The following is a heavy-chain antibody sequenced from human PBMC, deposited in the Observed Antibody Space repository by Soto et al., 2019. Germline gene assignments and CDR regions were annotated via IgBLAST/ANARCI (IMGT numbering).Heavy chain of an antibody. CDR2: ISYDGSNK. CDR1: GFTFSSYG. J-gene: IGHJ4*02. Sequence: GGSLRLSCAASGFTFSSYGMHWVRQAPGKGLEWVAVISYDGSNKYYADSVKGRFTISRDNSKNTLYLQMNSLRAEDTAVYYCARTPQWFYFDYWGQGTLVTVS. V-gene: IGHV3-30*03. CDR3: ARTPQWFYFDY. D-gene: IGHD3-22*01.